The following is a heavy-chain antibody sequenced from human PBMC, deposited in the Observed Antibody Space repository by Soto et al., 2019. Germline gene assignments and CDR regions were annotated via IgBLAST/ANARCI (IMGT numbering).Heavy chain of an antibody. CDR1: GFIFSGSA. V-gene: IGHV3-73*02. Sequence: VHLVESGGGLVQPGGSLKLSCAASGFIFSGSARHWVRQASGKGLEWVGRIRSRANNFATSSAASVKGRFTFSRDDSKNTAYLQLNTLKPEDTAVYYCARGKGAAIGDYYYHGMDVWGQGTTVTVSS. J-gene: IGHJ6*02. CDR2: IRSRANNFAT. CDR3: ARGKGAAIGDYYYHGMDV. D-gene: IGHD2-2*02.